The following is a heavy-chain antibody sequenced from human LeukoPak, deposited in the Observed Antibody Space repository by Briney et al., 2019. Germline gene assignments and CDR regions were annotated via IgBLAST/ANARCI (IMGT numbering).Heavy chain of an antibody. D-gene: IGHD2-15*01. CDR1: GGSINSYY. J-gene: IGHJ6*02. V-gene: IGHV4-59*08. CDR2: IYYSEST. CDR3: ARSGCSGGSCYSGPGGMDV. Sequence: PSETLSLTCTVSGGSINSYYWSWIRQPPGKGLEWIGYIYYSESTNYNPSLKSRVTISVDTSKNQFSLKLSSVTAADTAVYYCARSGCSGGSCYSGPGGMDVWGQGTTVTVSS.